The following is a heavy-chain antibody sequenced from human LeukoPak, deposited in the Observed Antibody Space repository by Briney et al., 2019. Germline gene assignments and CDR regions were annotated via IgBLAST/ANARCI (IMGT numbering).Heavy chain of an antibody. J-gene: IGHJ4*02. CDR3: ATEAPRSYYFDY. V-gene: IGHV1-46*01. CDR2: VYATGGTT. CDR1: EDTFTYYH. Sequence: WASVKVPCKASEDTFTYYHIHWVRQAPGQGVEWMGAVYATGGTTINTQNFQGRVTMTRDTSTGTVYMELSSLRFEDTAMYYCATEAPRSYYFDYWGQGILVTVSS.